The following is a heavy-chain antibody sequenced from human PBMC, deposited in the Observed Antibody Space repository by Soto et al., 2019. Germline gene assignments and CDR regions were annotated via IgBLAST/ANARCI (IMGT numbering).Heavy chain of an antibody. Sequence: GGSLRLSCAASGFTFSSYGMHWVRQAPGKGLDWVSAIVGSGGSTYYADSVKGRFTISRDNAKNTLYLQMKSLRAEDTAVYYCAKFPAIWFGEVVGGYFMDVWGKGTTVTVSS. V-gene: IGHV3-23*01. CDR1: GFTFSSYG. CDR3: AKFPAIWFGEVVGGYFMDV. D-gene: IGHD3-10*01. CDR2: IVGSGGST. J-gene: IGHJ6*03.